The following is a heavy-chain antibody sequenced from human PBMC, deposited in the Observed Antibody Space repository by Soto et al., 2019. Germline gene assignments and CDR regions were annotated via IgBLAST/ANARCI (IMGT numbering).Heavy chain of an antibody. D-gene: IGHD2-21*02. CDR1: GYSFTSYW. CDR3: ARQWGNIVVVTATHYYYYGMDV. J-gene: IGHJ6*02. V-gene: IGHV5-10-1*01. Sequence: GESLKISCKGSGYSFTSYWISWVRQMPGKGLEWMGRIDPSDSYTNYSPSFQGDVTISADKSISTAYLQWSSLKASDTAMYYCARQWGNIVVVTATHYYYYGMDVWGHGTTVTVSS. CDR2: IDPSDSYT.